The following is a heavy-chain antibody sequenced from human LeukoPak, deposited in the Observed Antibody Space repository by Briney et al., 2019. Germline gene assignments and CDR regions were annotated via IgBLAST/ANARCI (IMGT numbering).Heavy chain of an antibody. Sequence: QTGGSLRLSCAASGFPFSSYGMHWVRQAPGKGLEWVARLVYDERSDYANSVKSRFSISRDNSKNTLFLDMSDLRVEDTAVYYCARDLSAAFDFWGQGVLVTVSS. J-gene: IGHJ4*02. V-gene: IGHV3-33*01. CDR3: ARDLSAAFDF. CDR2: LVYDERS. D-gene: IGHD6-19*01. CDR1: GFPFSSYG.